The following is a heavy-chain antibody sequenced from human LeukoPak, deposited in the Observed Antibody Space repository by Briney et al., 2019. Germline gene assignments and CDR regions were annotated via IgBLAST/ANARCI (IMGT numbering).Heavy chain of an antibody. CDR3: ASRGYSYGYHPSIDY. V-gene: IGHV4-30-4*08. J-gene: IGHJ4*02. CDR1: GGSISSGDYY. CDR2: IYYSGST. D-gene: IGHD5-18*01. Sequence: SETLSLTCTVSGGSISSGDYYWSWIRQPPGKGLEWIGYIYYSGSTYYNPSLKSRVTISVDTSKNQFSLKLSSVTATDTAVYYCASRGYSYGYHPSIDYWGQGTLVTVSS.